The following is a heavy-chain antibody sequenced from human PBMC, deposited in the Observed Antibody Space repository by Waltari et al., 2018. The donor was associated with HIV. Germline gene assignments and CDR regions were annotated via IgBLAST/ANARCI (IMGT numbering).Heavy chain of an antibody. J-gene: IGHJ4*02. Sequence: EVHLVESGGGLVQPGGSLRLHCADSGFPFSDHYMDWVRQAPGKGLEWVARIRNRTNGYTTEYVASVRGRFIISRDDSKNSLYLQMNSLRTEDTAVYFCVGGVTGSVFDYWGQGTLVTVSS. D-gene: IGHD1-20*01. CDR1: GFPFSDHY. V-gene: IGHV3-72*01. CDR3: VGGVTGSVFDY. CDR2: IRNRTNGYTT.